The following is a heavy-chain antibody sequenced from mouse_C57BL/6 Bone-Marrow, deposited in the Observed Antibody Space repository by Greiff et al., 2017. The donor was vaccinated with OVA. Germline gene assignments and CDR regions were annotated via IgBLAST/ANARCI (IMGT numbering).Heavy chain of an antibody. Sequence: QVQLKQPGAELVKPGASVKMSCKASGYTFTSYWITWVKQRPGQGLEWIGDIYPGSGSTNYNEKFKSKATLTVDTASSTAYMQLSSLTSEDSAVYYWSRVITPAPSWGKGTTLTVSS. V-gene: IGHV1-55*01. CDR1: GYTFTSYW. J-gene: IGHJ2*01. D-gene: IGHD1-1*01. CDR2: IYPGSGST. CDR3: SRVITPAPS.